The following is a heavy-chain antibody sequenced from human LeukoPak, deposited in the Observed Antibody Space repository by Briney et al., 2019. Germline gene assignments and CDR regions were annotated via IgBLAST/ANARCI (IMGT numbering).Heavy chain of an antibody. Sequence: GGSLRLSCVASGFTFSTYGMHWVRQAPGKGLEWVAFIRYDGNNKYYIDSVKGRFTISRDNSKNTLYLQMNSLSPEDTAVCYCAKDRGGSGWSHFDLWGQGTLVTVSS. J-gene: IGHJ4*02. CDR3: AKDRGGSGWSHFDL. CDR2: IRYDGNNK. CDR1: GFTFSTYG. V-gene: IGHV3-30*02. D-gene: IGHD6-19*01.